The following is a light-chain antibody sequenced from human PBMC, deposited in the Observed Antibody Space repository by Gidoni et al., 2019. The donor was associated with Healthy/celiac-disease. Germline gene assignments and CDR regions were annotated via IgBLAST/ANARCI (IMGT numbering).Light chain of an antibody. CDR2: GAS. CDR3: QQYGSSPPYT. V-gene: IGKV3-20*01. CDR1: QSVSSSY. J-gene: IGKJ2*01. Sequence: EIVLTQSPGTLSLSPGERATPSCRASQSVSSSYLAWYQQKPGQAPRLLIYGASSKDNGIPERFSGSGSGTDFTLTISRLEPEDFAVYYCQQYGSSPPYTFGQGTKLEIK.